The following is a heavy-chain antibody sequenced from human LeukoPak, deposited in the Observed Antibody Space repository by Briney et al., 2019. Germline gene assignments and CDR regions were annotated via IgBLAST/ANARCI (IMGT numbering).Heavy chain of an antibody. D-gene: IGHD3-9*01. V-gene: IGHV4-39*02. CDR3: ARSPNLVVVMFPVPSYFLI. Sequence: SETLSLTCALSGASISGSDYDSGWIRQSPGKGLEWIGSVYSSGNTFYNPSLKSRVAMSVDTSKNHFSLDLASVTASDTAVYYLARSPNLVVVMFPVPSYFLIWGQGTPVTVSS. CDR1: GASISGSDYD. CDR2: VYSSGNT. J-gene: IGHJ1*01.